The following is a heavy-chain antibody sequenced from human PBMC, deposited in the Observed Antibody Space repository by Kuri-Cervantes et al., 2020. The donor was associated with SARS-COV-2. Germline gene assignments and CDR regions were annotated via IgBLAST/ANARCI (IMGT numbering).Heavy chain of an antibody. Sequence: SQTLSLTCGVSGGSINSGQYYWSWVRQPPGKGLEWTRYISYRGYTHYNPSLKSRASISLDASKNQFSLQLASVTAADTAVFFCAREVVVVPAASYFDNWGQGTLVTVSS. CDR3: AREVVVVPAASYFDN. D-gene: IGHD2-21*01. CDR2: ISYRGYT. V-gene: IGHV4-30-4*01. J-gene: IGHJ4*02. CDR1: GGSINSGQYY.